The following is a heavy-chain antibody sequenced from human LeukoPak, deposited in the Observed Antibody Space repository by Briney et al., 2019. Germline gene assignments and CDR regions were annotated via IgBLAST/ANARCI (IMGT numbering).Heavy chain of an antibody. V-gene: IGHV3-21*04. D-gene: IGHD2-2*01. J-gene: IGHJ4*02. CDR3: ARSIPAGNRR. Sequence: PGGSLRLSCAASGFPFSRYTMNWVRQAPGKGLEWVSSISSSSGYIYYADSVKGRFTISRDNAKNSLYLQMNSLRAEDTAVYYCARSIPAGNRRWGQGTLVTVSS. CDR2: ISSSSGYI. CDR1: GFPFSRYT.